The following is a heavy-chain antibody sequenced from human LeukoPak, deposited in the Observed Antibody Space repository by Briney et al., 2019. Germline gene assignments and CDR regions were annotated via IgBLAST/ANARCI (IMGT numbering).Heavy chain of an antibody. J-gene: IGHJ4*02. Sequence: ASVKVSCKASGGTFSSYAISWVRQAPGQGLEWMGGIIPIFGTANYAQKFQGRVTITADESTSTAYMELSSLGSEDTAVYYCARGGDYYDSSGYPDYFDYWGQGTLVTVSS. CDR1: GGTFSSYA. D-gene: IGHD3-22*01. CDR3: ARGGDYYDSSGYPDYFDY. V-gene: IGHV1-69*13. CDR2: IIPIFGTA.